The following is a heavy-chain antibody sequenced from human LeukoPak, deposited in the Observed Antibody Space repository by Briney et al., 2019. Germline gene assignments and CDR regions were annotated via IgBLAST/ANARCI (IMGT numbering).Heavy chain of an antibody. CDR1: GGSFSGYY. D-gene: IGHD3-22*01. V-gene: IGHV4-34*10. CDR2: INHSGST. J-gene: IGHJ3*02. Sequence: KPSETLSLTCAVYGGSFSGYYWGWIRQPPGRGLEWIGEINHSGSTNYNPSLKSRITMSVDTSKNQFSLKLNSVTAADTAVYYCARVQKDYYDSGGYHSAAAFDIWGQGTMVTVSS. CDR3: ARVQKDYYDSGGYHSAAAFDI.